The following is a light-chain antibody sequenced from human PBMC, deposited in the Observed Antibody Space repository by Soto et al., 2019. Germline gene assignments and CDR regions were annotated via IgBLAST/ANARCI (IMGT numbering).Light chain of an antibody. CDR1: QNIRSR. Sequence: DIQITTYPSTLAASVGDRVTMTCRASQNIRSRLAWFQQKPGKAPKLLIYDASSLESGVPQRFSGSGSGTEFTLTISSLQTDDFSTYYCQQYHSYWTFGQGTKVDIK. CDR3: QQYHSYWT. J-gene: IGKJ1*01. CDR2: DAS. V-gene: IGKV1-5*01.